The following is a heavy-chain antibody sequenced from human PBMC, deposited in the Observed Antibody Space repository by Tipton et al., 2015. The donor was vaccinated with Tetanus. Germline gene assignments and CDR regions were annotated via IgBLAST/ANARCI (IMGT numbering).Heavy chain of an antibody. D-gene: IGHD1-26*01. CDR1: GGSISSGGYY. CDR3: ARDQARGARGWNYFDY. Sequence: TLSLTCTVSGGSISSGGYYWSWIRQHPGKGLEWIGGIYNSGTSYYNPSLKSRVTILVDTTKNQFSLKLKTVTAADPAVYYCARDQARGARGWNYFDYWGQGSLVTVSS. CDR2: IYNSGTS. V-gene: IGHV4-31*03. J-gene: IGHJ4*02.